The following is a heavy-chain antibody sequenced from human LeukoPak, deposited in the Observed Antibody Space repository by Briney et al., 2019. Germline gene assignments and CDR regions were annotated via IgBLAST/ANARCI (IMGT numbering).Heavy chain of an antibody. D-gene: IGHD3-22*01. CDR3: AKGLGSGYSFDY. CDR1: GFTFSSYN. Sequence: GGSLRLSCAASGFTFSSYNMNWVRQAPGKGLEWVSGISGSDGRTYYADSVKGRFNISRDNSKKTLYLQMNSLRAEDTAVYYCAKGLGSGYSFDYWGQGTLVTVSS. V-gene: IGHV3-23*01. CDR2: ISGSDGRT. J-gene: IGHJ4*02.